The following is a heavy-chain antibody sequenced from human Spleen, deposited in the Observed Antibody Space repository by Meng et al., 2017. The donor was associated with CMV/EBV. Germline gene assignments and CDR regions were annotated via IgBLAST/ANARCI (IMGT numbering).Heavy chain of an antibody. Sequence: KVSCKGSGYSFTNYWIGWVRQMPGKGLEWVGIIYPGDSETKYSPSFEGQVTISADKSIDTAYLQWSSLKASDTAMYYCARQGTGDTFDYWGQGTLVTVS. V-gene: IGHV5-51*01. D-gene: IGHD7-27*01. J-gene: IGHJ4*02. CDR1: GYSFTNYW. CDR3: ARQGTGDTFDY. CDR2: IYPGDSET.